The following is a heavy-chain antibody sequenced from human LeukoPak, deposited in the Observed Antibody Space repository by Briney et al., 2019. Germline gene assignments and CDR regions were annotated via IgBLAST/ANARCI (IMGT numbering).Heavy chain of an antibody. Sequence: SETLSLTCTVSGGSISSGGYYWSWIRQHPGKGLEWIGYIYYSGSTYYNPSLKSRVTISVDTSKNQFSLKLSSVTAADTAVYYCARTAIQWSRPRDFDYWSQGTLVTVSS. CDR2: IYYSGST. J-gene: IGHJ4*02. CDR1: GGSISSGGYY. CDR3: ARTAIQWSRPRDFDY. D-gene: IGHD2-15*01. V-gene: IGHV4-31*03.